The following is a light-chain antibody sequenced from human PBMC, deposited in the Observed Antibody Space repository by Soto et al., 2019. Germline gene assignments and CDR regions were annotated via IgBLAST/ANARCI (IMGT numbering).Light chain of an antibody. CDR2: GAS. V-gene: IGKV3-15*01. J-gene: IGKJ1*01. Sequence: EIVMTQSPATLSVSPGERATLSCRASQSVSSNLAWYQQKPGQAPRLLIYGASTMATGVPARFSGSGSGTDFTLTISSLQSEDLLVYYCQQYNNWPMTFGQGTKLEIK. CDR3: QQYNNWPMT. CDR1: QSVSSN.